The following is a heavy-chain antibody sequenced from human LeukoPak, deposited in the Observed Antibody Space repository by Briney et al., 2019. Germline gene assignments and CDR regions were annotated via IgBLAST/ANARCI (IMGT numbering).Heavy chain of an antibody. CDR3: ARGDKITMIRGVNLGAFDA. V-gene: IGHV4-59*01. J-gene: IGHJ3*01. D-gene: IGHD3-10*01. CDR1: GGSMTAYY. CDR2: ISYSGST. Sequence: SETLSLTCTVSGGSMTAYYWSWIRQPPGKRLEWIGYISYSGSTTYNPSLKSRVAISVDTSKNQFSLKLTSVTAADTAVYYCARGDKITMIRGVNLGAFDAWGQGKMVTVSS.